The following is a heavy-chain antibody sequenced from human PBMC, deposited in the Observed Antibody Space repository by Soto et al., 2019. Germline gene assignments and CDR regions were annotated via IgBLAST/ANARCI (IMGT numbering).Heavy chain of an antibody. CDR3: AREGRYCSSTSCYTGYYGMDV. CDR2: ISSSGSTI. V-gene: IGHV3-11*01. J-gene: IGHJ6*02. CDR1: GFIFSDYY. D-gene: IGHD2-2*02. Sequence: QVQLVESGGSLVKPGGSLRLSCAASGFIFSDYYMSWIRQAPGKGLEWVSYISSSGSTIYYADSVKGRFTISRDNAKNSLYLQMNSLRAEDTAVYYCAREGRYCSSTSCYTGYYGMDVWGQGTTVTVSS.